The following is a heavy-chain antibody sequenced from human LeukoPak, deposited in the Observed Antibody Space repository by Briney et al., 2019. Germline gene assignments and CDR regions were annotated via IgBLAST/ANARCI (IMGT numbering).Heavy chain of an antibody. CDR3: ARTGGQWLALGSDY. CDR1: GYTFTSYG. V-gene: IGHV1-18*01. CDR2: ISAYNGNT. D-gene: IGHD6-19*01. J-gene: IGHJ4*02. Sequence: GASVKVSCKASGYTFTSYGISWVRQAPGQGLEWMGWISAYNGNTNYAQKLQGRVTVTTDTSTSTAYMELRSLRSDDTAVYYCARTGGQWLALGSDYWGQGTLVTVSS.